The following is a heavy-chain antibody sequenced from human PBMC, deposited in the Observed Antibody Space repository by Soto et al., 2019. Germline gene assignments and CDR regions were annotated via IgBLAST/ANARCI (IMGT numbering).Heavy chain of an antibody. D-gene: IGHD6-19*01. CDR2: ISSNGGST. CDR3: VKASGYSSGWSGY. V-gene: IGHV3-64D*06. J-gene: IGHJ4*02. CDR1: GFTFISYA. Sequence: GGSLRLSCSASGFTFISYAMHWVRQAPGKGLEYVSAISSNGGSTYYADSVKGRFTISRDNSKNTLYLQMSSLRAEDTAVYYCVKASGYSSGWSGYWGQGTLVTVSS.